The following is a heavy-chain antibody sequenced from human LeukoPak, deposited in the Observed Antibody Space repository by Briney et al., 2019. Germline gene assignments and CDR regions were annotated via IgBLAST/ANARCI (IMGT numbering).Heavy chain of an antibody. V-gene: IGHV3-20*04. CDR1: GCTFDDYG. CDR3: ARRYYYDSVGAFDI. D-gene: IGHD3-22*01. J-gene: IGHJ3*02. Sequence: PGGSLRLSCAASGCTFDDYGMSWVRQAPGKGLEWVSGINWNGGSTGYADSVKGRFTISRDNAKNSLYLQMNSLRAEDTALYYCARRYYYDSVGAFDIWGQGTMVTVSS. CDR2: INWNGGST.